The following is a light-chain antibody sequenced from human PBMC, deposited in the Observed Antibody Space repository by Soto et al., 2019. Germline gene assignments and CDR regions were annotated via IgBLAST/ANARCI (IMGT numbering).Light chain of an antibody. CDR3: QPYNNWPLT. CDR1: QSVSSSY. J-gene: IGKJ4*01. V-gene: IGKV3-15*01. CDR2: GAS. Sequence: EIVLTQPPGTLSLSPGERATLSFRASQSVSSSYLAWYQQKPGQAPRLLIYGASTRATGVPTRFSGSRSGAEFTLTINSLQSEDFAVYYCQPYNNWPLTFGGGTKVDIK.